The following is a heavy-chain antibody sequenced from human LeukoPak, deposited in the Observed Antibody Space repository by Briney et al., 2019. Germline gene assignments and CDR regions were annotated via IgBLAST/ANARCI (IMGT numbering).Heavy chain of an antibody. V-gene: IGHV1-69*04. Sequence: ASVKVSCKASGATFSSYAISWVRQAPGQGLEWMGRIIPILGIANYAQKFQGRVTITADKSTSTAYMELSSLRSEDTAVYYCASESEDYDFWSGYHRYFEYWGQGTLVSVSS. J-gene: IGHJ4*02. CDR3: ASESEDYDFWSGYHRYFEY. D-gene: IGHD3-3*01. CDR1: GATFSSYA. CDR2: IIPILGIA.